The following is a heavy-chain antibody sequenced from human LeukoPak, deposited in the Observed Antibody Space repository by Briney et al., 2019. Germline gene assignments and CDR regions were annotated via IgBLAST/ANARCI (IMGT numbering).Heavy chain of an antibody. J-gene: IGHJ4*02. CDR3: ARGRSHCTNGVCYTGYFDY. CDR2: INHSGST. CDR1: GGSFGGYY. Sequence: SETLSLTCAVYGGSFGGYYWSWIRQPPGKGLEWIGEINHSGSTNYNPSLKSRVTISVDTSKNQFSLKLSSVTAADTAVYYCARGRSHCTNGVCYTGYFDYWGQGTLVTVSS. V-gene: IGHV4-34*01. D-gene: IGHD2-8*01.